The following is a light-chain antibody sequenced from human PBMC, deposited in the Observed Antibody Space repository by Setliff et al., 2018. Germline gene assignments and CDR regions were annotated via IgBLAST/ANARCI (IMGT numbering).Light chain of an antibody. CDR1: SSDVGSYDL. Sequence: QSVLTQPASVSGSSGQSITISCSGTSSDVGSYDLVSWYQQHPGKAPKLIIYNVSGRPSGVSHRFSGSKSDNTASLTISGLQAEDEADYYCNAYTSRSTYVFGSGTKVTVL. CDR3: NAYTSRSTYV. V-gene: IGLV2-14*03. J-gene: IGLJ1*01. CDR2: NVS.